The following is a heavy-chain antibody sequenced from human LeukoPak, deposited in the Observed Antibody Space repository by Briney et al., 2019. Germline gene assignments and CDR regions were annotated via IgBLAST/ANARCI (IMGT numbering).Heavy chain of an antibody. J-gene: IGHJ4*02. CDR1: GYTSTGYY. CDR2: INPNSGGT. V-gene: IGHV1-2*02. CDR3: ARAQIDDY. Sequence: ASVKISCKASGYTSTGYYMHWVRQAPGQGLEWMGWINPNSGGTNYAQKFQGRVTMTRDTSISTAYMELSRLRSDDTAVYYRARAQIDDYWGQGTLVTVSS.